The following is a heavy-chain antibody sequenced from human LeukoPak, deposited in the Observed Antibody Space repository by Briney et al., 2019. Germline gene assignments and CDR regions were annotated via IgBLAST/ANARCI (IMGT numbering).Heavy chain of an antibody. D-gene: IGHD3-3*01. V-gene: IGHV4-4*02. CDR1: GGSISSSNW. Sequence: SGTLSLTCAVSGGSISSSNWWSWVRQPPGKGLEWIGEIYHSGSTNYNPSLKSRVTISVDKSKNQFSLKLSSVTAADTAVYYCARDSKQVAPPFGVVYYYMDVWGKGTTVTVSS. CDR3: ARDSKQVAPPFGVVYYYMDV. CDR2: IYHSGST. J-gene: IGHJ6*03.